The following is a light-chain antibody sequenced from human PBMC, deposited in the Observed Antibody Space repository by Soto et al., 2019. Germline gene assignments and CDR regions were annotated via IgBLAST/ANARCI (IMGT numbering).Light chain of an antibody. Sequence: IQMTQSPSTLSASVGDTVTITCRASQSISSWLAWYQQKPGKAPKVLIFDASSLESGVPSRFSGSGSATEFTPTISSLQPDDFATYYCQQYSTYPWTFGQGTKVDIK. CDR1: QSISSW. CDR3: QQYSTYPWT. CDR2: DAS. V-gene: IGKV1-5*01. J-gene: IGKJ1*01.